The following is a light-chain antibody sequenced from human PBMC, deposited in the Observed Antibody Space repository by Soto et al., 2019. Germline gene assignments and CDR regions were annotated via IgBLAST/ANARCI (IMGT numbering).Light chain of an antibody. CDR3: HQYDSWT. J-gene: IGKJ1*01. Sequence: EIVMTQSPATLSVSPVERATLSCRASQSVSSIYLAWYQQKPGQAPRLLIYGASSRATGIPDRFSGSGSGTDFTLTISRLEPEDFAVYYCHQYDSWTFGQGTKVDIK. CDR1: QSVSSIY. V-gene: IGKV3-20*01. CDR2: GAS.